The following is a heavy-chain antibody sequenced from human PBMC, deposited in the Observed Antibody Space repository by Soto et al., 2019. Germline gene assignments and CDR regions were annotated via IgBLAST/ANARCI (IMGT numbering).Heavy chain of an antibody. D-gene: IGHD3-9*01. CDR3: AARLTGYYTAPMDV. V-gene: IGHV1-69*13. Sequence: SVKVSCKASGGTFSSYAISWVRQAPGQGLEWMGGIIPIFGTANYAQKFQGRVTITADESTSTAYMELSSLRSEDTAVYYCAARLTGYYTAPMDVWGQGTTVTVSS. CDR1: GGTFSSYA. J-gene: IGHJ6*02. CDR2: IIPIFGTA.